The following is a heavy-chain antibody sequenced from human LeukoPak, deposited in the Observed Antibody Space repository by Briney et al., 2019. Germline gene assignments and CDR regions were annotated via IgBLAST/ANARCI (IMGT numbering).Heavy chain of an antibody. D-gene: IGHD3-10*01. V-gene: IGHV3-30*18. Sequence: GGSLRLSCAASGFTFSSYGMHWVRQAPGKGLEWVAVISYDGSNKYYADSVKGRFTISRDNSKNTLYLQMNSLRAEDTAVYYCAKEGDYYGSGSYRDGFDIWGEGTRAPVSS. J-gene: IGHJ3*02. CDR2: ISYDGSNK. CDR1: GFTFSSYG. CDR3: AKEGDYYGSGSYRDGFDI.